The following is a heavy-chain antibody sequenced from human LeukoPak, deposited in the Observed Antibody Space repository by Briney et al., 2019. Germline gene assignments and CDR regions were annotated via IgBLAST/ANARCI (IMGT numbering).Heavy chain of an antibody. Sequence: GGSLRLSCAASGFTFSSYWMSWVRQAPGKGLEWVANIKQDGSEKYYVDSVKGRFTISRDNAKNSLYLQMNSLRSDDTAVYYCARSEYYYDSSGYGYWGQGTLVTVSS. J-gene: IGHJ4*02. D-gene: IGHD3-22*01. V-gene: IGHV3-7*01. CDR1: GFTFSSYW. CDR3: ARSEYYYDSSGYGY. CDR2: IKQDGSEK.